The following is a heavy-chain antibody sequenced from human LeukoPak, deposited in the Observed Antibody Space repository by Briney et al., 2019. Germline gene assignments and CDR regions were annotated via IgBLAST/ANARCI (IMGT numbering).Heavy chain of an antibody. CDR1: GFTFSRYG. V-gene: IGHV3-23*01. CDR3: VSVGATPYYYYYYYMDV. D-gene: IGHD1-26*01. Sequence: PGGSLRLSCAASGFTFSRYGMSWVRQAPGKGLEWVSAISGSGGSTYYADSVKGRFTISRDNPKNTLYLQMNSLRAEDTAVYYCVSVGATPYYYYYYYMDVWGKGTTVTISS. CDR2: ISGSGGST. J-gene: IGHJ6*03.